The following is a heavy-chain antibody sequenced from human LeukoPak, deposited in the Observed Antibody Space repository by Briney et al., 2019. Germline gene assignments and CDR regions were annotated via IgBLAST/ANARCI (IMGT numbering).Heavy chain of an antibody. Sequence: PGGSLRLSCAASGFIFSDYEMNWVRQAPGKGLEWVSYISSSGNTIYYADSVKGRFTISRDNAKNSLYLQMNSLRAEDTAVYYCARERPYYYDSSGYADYWGQGTLVTVSS. CDR3: ARERPYYYDSSGYADY. D-gene: IGHD3-22*01. J-gene: IGHJ4*02. CDR1: GFIFSDYE. V-gene: IGHV3-48*03. CDR2: ISSSGNTI.